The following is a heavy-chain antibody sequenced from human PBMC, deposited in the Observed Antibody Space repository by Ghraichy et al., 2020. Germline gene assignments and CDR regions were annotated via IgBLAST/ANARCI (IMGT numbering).Heavy chain of an antibody. V-gene: IGHV3-30*03. CDR3: ARAAGDSGDSIWIFDH. J-gene: IGHJ4*02. CDR2: ISYDGSNT. D-gene: IGHD4-17*01. CDR1: GFTFSDYV. Sequence: GGSLRLSCAASGFTFSDYVMHWVRQAPGKGLEWVAIISYDGSNTYYADSVKGQFTISRDNSKNTLYLQMNSLRPEDTAVYYCARAAGDSGDSIWIFDHWGQGTLVTVSS.